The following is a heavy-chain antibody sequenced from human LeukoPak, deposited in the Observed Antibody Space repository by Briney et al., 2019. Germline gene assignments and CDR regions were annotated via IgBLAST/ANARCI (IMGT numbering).Heavy chain of an antibody. Sequence: SETLSLTCTVSGGSISDDYWSWLRQPPGEGLEWIAYIHYSGTTNYNPSLRSRVTISIDTSKKQFSLKVSSVTAADTAVYYCARYAADGRTLEYWGQGTLVTVSP. V-gene: IGHV4-59*03. D-gene: IGHD6-13*01. CDR3: ARYAADGRTLEY. CDR2: IHYSGTT. CDR1: GGSISDDY. J-gene: IGHJ4*02.